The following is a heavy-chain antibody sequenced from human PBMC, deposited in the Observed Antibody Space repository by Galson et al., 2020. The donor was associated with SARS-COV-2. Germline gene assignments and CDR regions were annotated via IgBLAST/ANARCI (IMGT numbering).Heavy chain of an antibody. CDR1: GYTLTELT. J-gene: IGHJ5*02. D-gene: IGHD2-21*01. CDR3: ATSSAYCGGDCYSNWFDP. V-gene: IGHV1-24*01. Sequence: ASVKVSCKDSGYTLTELTMHWVRQAPGKGLEWRGGFDPEDGATIYAQKCQGRATMTEDTSTDTAYMELSRLRTEDPSVYYSATSSAYCGGDCYSNWFDPWGQGTLVTVSS. CDR2: FDPEDGAT.